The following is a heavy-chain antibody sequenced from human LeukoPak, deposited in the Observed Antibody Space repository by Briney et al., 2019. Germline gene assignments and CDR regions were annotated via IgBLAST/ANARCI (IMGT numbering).Heavy chain of an antibody. CDR3: ARGVVIAPQTFDY. J-gene: IGHJ4*02. CDR2: IYYSGST. D-gene: IGHD2-21*01. CDR1: GESISSFY. Sequence: SETLSLTCTVSGESISSFYWTWIRQPPGKGLEWIGYIYYSGSTNYNPSLKSRVTISVDTSKNQFSLKLSSVTAADTAVYYCARGVVIAPQTFDYWGQGTLVTVSS. V-gene: IGHV4-59*01.